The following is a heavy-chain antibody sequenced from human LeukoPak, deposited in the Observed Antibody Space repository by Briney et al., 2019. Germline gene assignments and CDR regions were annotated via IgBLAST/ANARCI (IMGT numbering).Heavy chain of an antibody. CDR3: ARKRLGPPRDFDL. V-gene: IGHV3-11*01. D-gene: IGHD6-19*01. Sequence: GGSLRLSCAASGFTFSDYYMSWIRQAPGKGLEWVSYITSRANILYYADSVKGRFTISRDNAKNSLYLQMNSLGAEDTAVYYCARKRLGPPRDFDLWGRGTLVTVSS. CDR1: GFTFSDYY. CDR2: ITSRANIL. J-gene: IGHJ2*01.